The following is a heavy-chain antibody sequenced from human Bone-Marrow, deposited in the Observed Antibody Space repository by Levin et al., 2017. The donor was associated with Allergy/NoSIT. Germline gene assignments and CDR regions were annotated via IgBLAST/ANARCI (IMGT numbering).Heavy chain of an antibody. J-gene: IGHJ5*02. CDR3: ARPASEVGSSGWYVSLVTEPDWFDP. CDR1: GYSFTSYW. CDR2: IDPSDSYT. V-gene: IGHV5-10-1*01. Sequence: PGGSLRLSCKGSGYSFTSYWISWVRQMPGKGLEWMGRIDPSDSYTNYSPSFQGHVTISADKSISTAYLQWSSLKASDTAMYYCARPASEVGSSGWYVSLVTEPDWFDPWGQGTLVTVSS. D-gene: IGHD6-19*01.